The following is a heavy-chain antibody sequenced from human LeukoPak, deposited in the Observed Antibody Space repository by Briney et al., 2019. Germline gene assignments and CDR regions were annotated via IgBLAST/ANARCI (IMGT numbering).Heavy chain of an antibody. V-gene: IGHV3-21*04. D-gene: IGHD1-20*01. CDR2: ITSTSRSI. CDR3: ARDYPDNSLFDY. CDR1: GFTFSNAW. Sequence: GGSLRLPCAASGFTFSNAWMSWVRQAPGKGLEWASSITSTSRSIYYADSVKGRFIISRDNTNNTLYLQMNSLSVEDTATYYCARDYPDNSLFDYWGQGTLVTVSS. J-gene: IGHJ4*02.